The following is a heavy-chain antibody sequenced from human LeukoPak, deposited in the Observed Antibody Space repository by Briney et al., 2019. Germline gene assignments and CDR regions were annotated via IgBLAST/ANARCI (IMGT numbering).Heavy chain of an antibody. D-gene: IGHD3-22*01. J-gene: IGHJ1*01. Sequence: SETLSLTCTVSGGSISSSSYYWGWIRQPPGKGLEWIGSIYYSGSTYYNPSLKSRVTISVDTSKNQFSLKLSSVTAADTAVYYCARSYYYDSSGSAAYFQHWGQGTLVTVSS. CDR3: ARSYYYDSSGSAAYFQH. V-gene: IGHV4-39*01. CDR1: GGSISSSSYY. CDR2: IYYSGST.